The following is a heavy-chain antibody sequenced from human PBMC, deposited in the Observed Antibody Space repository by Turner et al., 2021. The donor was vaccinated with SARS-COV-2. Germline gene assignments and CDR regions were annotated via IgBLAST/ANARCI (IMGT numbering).Heavy chain of an antibody. Sequence: EVQLVESGGGLVQPGGSLILSCAASGFIFSDYWMDWVRQAPGKGLEWVAGIKQDGNEKYSVDSVKGRFTISRDNAKNSLYLQMNSLRAEDTAVYYCARNRGYSSFDYWGQGTLVTVSS. J-gene: IGHJ4*02. CDR3: ARNRGYSSFDY. D-gene: IGHD5-18*01. CDR2: IKQDGNEK. V-gene: IGHV3-7*04. CDR1: GFIFSDYW.